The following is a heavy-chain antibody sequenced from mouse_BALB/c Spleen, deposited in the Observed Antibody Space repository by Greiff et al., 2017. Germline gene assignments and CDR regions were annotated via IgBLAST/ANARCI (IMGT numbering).Heavy chain of an antibody. J-gene: IGHJ4*01. CDR2: ISSGGST. D-gene: IGHD2-14*01. Sequence: EVHLVESGGGLVKPGGSLKLSCAASGFTFSSYAMSWVRQTPEKRLEWVASISSGGSTYYPDSVKGRFTISRDNARNILYLQMSSLRSEDTAMYYCARGGYRYDDYYAMDYWGQGTSVTVSS. V-gene: IGHV5-6-5*01. CDR1: GFTFSSYA. CDR3: ARGGYRYDDYYAMDY.